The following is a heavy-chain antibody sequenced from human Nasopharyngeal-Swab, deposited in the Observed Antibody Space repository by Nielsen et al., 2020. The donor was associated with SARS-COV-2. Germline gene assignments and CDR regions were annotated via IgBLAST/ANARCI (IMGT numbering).Heavy chain of an antibody. V-gene: IGHV3-21*06. Sequence: GESLKISCAASGFTFSSYTMNWVRQAPGKGLEWVSSISPTSDYIYYAESVKGRSTISRENAKNSLFLQINSLRAEETAIYYCVRGSYGHYDSWGQGALITVSS. CDR2: ISPTSDYI. CDR1: GFTFSSYT. J-gene: IGHJ5*01. CDR3: VRGSYGHYDS. D-gene: IGHD4-17*01.